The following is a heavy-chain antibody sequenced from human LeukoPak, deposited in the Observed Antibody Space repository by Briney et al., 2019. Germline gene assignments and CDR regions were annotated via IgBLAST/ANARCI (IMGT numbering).Heavy chain of an antibody. J-gene: IGHJ4*02. CDR3: AKELSGYDGNY. D-gene: IGHD5-12*01. V-gene: IGHV3-30*18. CDR2: ISYDGSNK. Sequence: PGGSLRLSCAASGFTFSSYGMRWVRQAPGKGLEWVAVISYDGSNKYYADSVKGRFTISRDNSKNTLYLQMNSLRAEDTAVYYCAKELSGYDGNYWGQGTLVTVSS. CDR1: GFTFSSYG.